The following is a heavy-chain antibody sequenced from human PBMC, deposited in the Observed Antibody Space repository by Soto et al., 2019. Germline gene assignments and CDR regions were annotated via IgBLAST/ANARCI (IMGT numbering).Heavy chain of an antibody. CDR3: ARDDYGIYPY. CDR2: IDPRSGGA. D-gene: IGHD1-26*01. Sequence: QVQLVQSGTEVKKPGASVKVSCKASGYAITAYYIHWVRQAPGQGLEWMGWIDPRSGGAIYAQKFQDRVTMTRDTAISTVYRDLSGLRSDDTALYYCARDDYGIYPYWGQGTLVTVSS. CDR1: GYAITAYY. J-gene: IGHJ4*02. V-gene: IGHV1-2*02.